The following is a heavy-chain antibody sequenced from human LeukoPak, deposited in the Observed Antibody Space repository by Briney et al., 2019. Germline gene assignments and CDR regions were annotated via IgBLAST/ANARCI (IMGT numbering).Heavy chain of an antibody. Sequence: SGGSLRLSCAASGFTFSSYGMHWVRQAPGKGLEWVAVISYDGSNKYYADSVKGRFTISRDNSKNTLYLQMNSLRAEDTAVYYCAKSPGIVATTNYYYYGMDVWGQGTTVTVSS. D-gene: IGHD5-12*01. V-gene: IGHV3-30*18. CDR1: GFTFSSYG. CDR3: AKSPGIVATTNYYYYGMDV. CDR2: ISYDGSNK. J-gene: IGHJ6*02.